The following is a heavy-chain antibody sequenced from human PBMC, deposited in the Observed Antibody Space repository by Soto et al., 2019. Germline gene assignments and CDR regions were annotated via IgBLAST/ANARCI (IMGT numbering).Heavy chain of an antibody. J-gene: IGHJ6*02. Sequence: ASVKVSCKASGYTFTSYGYAWVRQAPGQGLEWMGWISAYNGDTNYAQKFQDRVTLTTDTSTTTAHMELRNLGSDDTAVYYCARAEWELLRYYYYGMDVWGQGTTVTVSS. D-gene: IGHD1-26*01. V-gene: IGHV1-18*01. CDR1: GYTFTSYG. CDR2: ISAYNGDT. CDR3: ARAEWELLRYYYYGMDV.